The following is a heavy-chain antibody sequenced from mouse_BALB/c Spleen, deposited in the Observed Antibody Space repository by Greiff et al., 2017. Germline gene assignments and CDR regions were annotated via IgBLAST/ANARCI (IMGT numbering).Heavy chain of an antibody. CDR1: GYTFTSYT. Sequence: QVQLKQSGAELARPGASVKMSCKASGYTFTSYTMHWVKQRPGQGLEWIGYINPSSGYTNYNQKFKDKATLTADKSSSTAYMQLSSLTSEDSAVYYCARGGYGNYVLDYWGQGTTLTVSS. CDR2: INPSSGYT. CDR3: ARGGYGNYVLDY. V-gene: IGHV1-4*01. D-gene: IGHD2-1*01. J-gene: IGHJ2*01.